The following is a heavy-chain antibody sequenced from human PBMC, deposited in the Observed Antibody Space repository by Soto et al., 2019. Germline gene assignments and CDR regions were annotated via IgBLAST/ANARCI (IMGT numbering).Heavy chain of an antibody. V-gene: IGHV3-7*05. Sequence: PGGSLRLSCAASGFTFSSYWMSWVRQAPGKGLEWVANIKQDGSEKYYVDSVKGRFTISRDNAKNSLYLQMNSLRAEDTAVYYCARDFSGYYKMRDYYYGMDVWGQGTTVTVSS. CDR3: ARDFSGYYKMRDYYYGMDV. D-gene: IGHD3-9*01. CDR2: IKQDGSEK. CDR1: GFTFSSYW. J-gene: IGHJ6*02.